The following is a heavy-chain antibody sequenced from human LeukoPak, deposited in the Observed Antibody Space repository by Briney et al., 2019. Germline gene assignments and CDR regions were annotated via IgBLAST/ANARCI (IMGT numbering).Heavy chain of an antibody. Sequence: GGSLRLSCAASGFTFSSNSMNWVRQAPGKGLEWVSYISSTGGTIYYADSVKGRFTISRDSSKSTLYLQMNSLRAEDTAVYYCARTRREGGSTSWSSNCWGQGTLVTVSS. J-gene: IGHJ4*02. D-gene: IGHD6-13*01. CDR3: ARTRREGGSTSWSSNC. CDR1: GFTFSSNS. CDR2: ISSTGGTI. V-gene: IGHV3-48*01.